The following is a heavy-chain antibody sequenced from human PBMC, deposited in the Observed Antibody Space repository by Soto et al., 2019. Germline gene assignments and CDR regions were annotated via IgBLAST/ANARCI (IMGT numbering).Heavy chain of an antibody. CDR1: GFTVSSNY. D-gene: IGHD4-17*01. Sequence: WSLRLSCAASGFTVSSNYMSWVLHSPGKGLEWVSVIYSGGSTYYADSVKGRFTISRDNSKNTLYLQMNSLRAEDTAVYYCARESATVTTHWYFDLWGRGTLVTVSS. V-gene: IGHV3-53*01. J-gene: IGHJ2*01. CDR2: IYSGGST. CDR3: ARESATVTTHWYFDL.